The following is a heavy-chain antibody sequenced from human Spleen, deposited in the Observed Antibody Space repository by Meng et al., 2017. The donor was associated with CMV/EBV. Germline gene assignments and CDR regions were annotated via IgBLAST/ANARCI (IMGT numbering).Heavy chain of an antibody. CDR2: IRSSGNGI. D-gene: IGHD3-16*01. CDR3: AKDWGSGLAPFDF. J-gene: IGHJ4*02. CDR1: GFMFSDYH. Sequence: GESLKISCVASGFMFSDYHMSWIRQAPGKGLEWVSYIRSSGNGIYYADSVKGRFTISRDNTKNSLYLQMNSLRAEDTAVYYCAKDWGSGLAPFDFWGQGTLVTVSS. V-gene: IGHV3-11*04.